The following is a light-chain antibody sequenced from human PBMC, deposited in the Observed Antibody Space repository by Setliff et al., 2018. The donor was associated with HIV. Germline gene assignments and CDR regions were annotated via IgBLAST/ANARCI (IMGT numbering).Light chain of an antibody. CDR3: SSYTSISTYV. J-gene: IGLJ1*01. V-gene: IGLV2-14*01. CDR2: DVS. Sequence: LAHPASVSGSPGQSIAISCTGTSSDVGGYDYVSWFQQHPGKAPKLMIYDVSKRPSGVSNRFSGSKSDNTASLTLSGLQAEDEAVYFCSSYTSISTYVFGTGTKVTVL. CDR1: SSDVGGYDY.